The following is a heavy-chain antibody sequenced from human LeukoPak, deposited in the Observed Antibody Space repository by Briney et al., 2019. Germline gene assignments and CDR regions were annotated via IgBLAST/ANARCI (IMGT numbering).Heavy chain of an antibody. D-gene: IGHD6-6*01. Sequence: GGSLRLSCAASGFTFDDDGMSWVRQAPGKGLEWVSGINWNGGSTGYADSVKGRFTISRDHAKNSLYLQMNSLRAEDTALYYCARDSSSSSDYWGQGTLVTVSS. CDR2: INWNGGST. CDR1: GFTFDDDG. CDR3: ARDSSSSSDY. V-gene: IGHV3-20*04. J-gene: IGHJ4*02.